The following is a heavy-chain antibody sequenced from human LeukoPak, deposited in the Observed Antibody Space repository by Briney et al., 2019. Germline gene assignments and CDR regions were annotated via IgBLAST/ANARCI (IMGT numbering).Heavy chain of an antibody. D-gene: IGHD3-10*01. CDR1: GGSISSYY. V-gene: IGHV4-59*01. CDR3: ARALDSGYGSGSCDY. CDR2: IYYSGST. J-gene: IGHJ4*02. Sequence: PSETLSLTCTVSGGSISSYYWSWIRQPPGKGLEWIGYIYYSGSTNYNPSLKSRVTISVDTSKNQFSLKLSSVTAADTAVYYCARALDSGYGSGSCDYWGQGTLVTVSS.